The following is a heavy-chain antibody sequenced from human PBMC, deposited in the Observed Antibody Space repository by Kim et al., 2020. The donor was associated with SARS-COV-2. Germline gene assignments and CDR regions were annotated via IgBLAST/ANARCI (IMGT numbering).Heavy chain of an antibody. D-gene: IGHD5-18*01. CDR2: ISSSSSYI. CDR3: ARDPGVGYSYGRNDAFDI. J-gene: IGHJ3*02. V-gene: IGHV3-21*01. CDR1: GFTFSSYS. Sequence: GGSLRLSCAASGFTFSSYSMNWVRQAPGKGLEWVSSISSSSSYIYYADSVKGRFTISRDNAKNSLYLQMNSLRAEDTAVYYCARDPGVGYSYGRNDAFDIWGQGTMVTVSS.